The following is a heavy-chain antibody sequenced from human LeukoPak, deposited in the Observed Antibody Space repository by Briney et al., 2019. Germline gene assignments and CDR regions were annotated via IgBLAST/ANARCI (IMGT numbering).Heavy chain of an antibody. D-gene: IGHD6-13*01. J-gene: IGHJ4*02. V-gene: IGHV3-64*01. CDR1: GFTFSSYA. CDR2: ISSNGGST. Sequence: GGSLRLSCAASGFTFSSYAMNWVRQAPGKGLEYVSAISSNGGSTYYANSVKGRFTISRDNSKNTLYLQMGSLRAEDMAVYYCARDDIAAAGIIDYWGQGTLVTVSS. CDR3: ARDDIAAAGIIDY.